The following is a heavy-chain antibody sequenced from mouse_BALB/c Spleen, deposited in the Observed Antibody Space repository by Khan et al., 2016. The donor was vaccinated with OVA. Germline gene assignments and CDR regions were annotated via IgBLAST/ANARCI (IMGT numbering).Heavy chain of an antibody. Sequence: QVQLKESGAELAKPGASVKMSCKASGYTFTTYWMHWVKQRPGQGLEWIGYINPTSGYTDYNEKFKDRATLSADKSSSTAYMQLSSLTSEDSAVYYCTRDRIDYWGQGTTVTVSA. CDR2: INPTSGYT. CDR3: TRDRIDY. CDR1: GYTFTTYW. J-gene: IGHJ2*01. V-gene: IGHV1-7*01.